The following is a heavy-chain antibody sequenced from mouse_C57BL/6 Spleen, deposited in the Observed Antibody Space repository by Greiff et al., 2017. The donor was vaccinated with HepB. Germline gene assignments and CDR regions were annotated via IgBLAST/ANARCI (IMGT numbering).Heavy chain of an antibody. CDR3: ARDGDYDYDGGDYYAMDY. V-gene: IGHV3-6*01. CDR2: ISYDGSN. J-gene: IGHJ4*01. Sequence: EVKLMESGPGLVKPSQSLSLTCSVTGYSITSGYYWNWIRQFPGNKLEWMGYISYDGSNNYNPSLKNRISITRDTSKNQVFLKLNSVTTEDTATYYCARDGDYDYDGGDYYAMDYWGQGTSVTVSS. CDR1: GYSITSGYY. D-gene: IGHD2-4*01.